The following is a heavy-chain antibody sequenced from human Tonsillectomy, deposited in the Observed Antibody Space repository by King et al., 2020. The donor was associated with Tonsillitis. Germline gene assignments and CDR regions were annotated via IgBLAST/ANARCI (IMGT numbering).Heavy chain of an antibody. J-gene: IGHJ6*02. V-gene: IGHV3-30*02. CDR1: GFTFSTYG. CDR2: IRYDGSNK. CDR3: AKEGSMGSNYYYYGMDV. D-gene: IGHD3-10*01. Sequence: VQLVESGGGVVQPGGSLRLSCAASGFTFSTYGMHWVRQAPGKGLEWVAFIRYDGSNKYYADSVKGRITISRDNSKNTLYLQMNSLRAEDTAVYYCAKEGSMGSNYYYYGMDVWGQGTTVTVSS.